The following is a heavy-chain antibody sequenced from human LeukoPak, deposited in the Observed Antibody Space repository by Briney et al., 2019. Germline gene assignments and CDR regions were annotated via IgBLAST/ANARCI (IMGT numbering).Heavy chain of an antibody. J-gene: IGHJ4*02. CDR2: IKQDGSEK. V-gene: IGHV3-7*01. CDR1: GFTFSSYW. Sequence: GGSLRLSCAASGFTFSSYWMSWVRQAPGKGLEWVANIKQDGSEKYYVDSVKGRFTISRDNAKNSLYLQMNSLRAEDTAVYYCARDYYDSSGYYDYWGQGTLVTVSS. CDR3: ARDYYDSSGYYDY. D-gene: IGHD3-22*01.